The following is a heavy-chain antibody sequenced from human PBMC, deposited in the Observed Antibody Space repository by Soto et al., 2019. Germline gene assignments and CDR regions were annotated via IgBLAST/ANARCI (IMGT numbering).Heavy chain of an antibody. Sequence: PSQTLSLTCAISGDSVSSNSATWSWIRQSPSRGLEWLGRTYYRSKWYNDYAVSVKSRITINPDTSKNQFSLQLNSVTPEDTAVYYCAILRYNYYDYYAMDFWGQGITVTVSS. CDR2: TYYRSKWYN. J-gene: IGHJ6*02. V-gene: IGHV6-1*01. CDR3: AILRYNYYDYYAMDF. CDR1: GDSVSSNSAT. D-gene: IGHD3-9*01.